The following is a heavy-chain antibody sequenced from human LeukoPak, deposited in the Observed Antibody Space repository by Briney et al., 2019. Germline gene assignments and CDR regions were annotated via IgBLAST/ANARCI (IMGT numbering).Heavy chain of an antibody. D-gene: IGHD2-15*01. Sequence: GGSLRLSCAASGFTFSSYSMNWVRQAPGKGLEWVSSISSSSSYIYYADSVKGRFTISRDNAKNSLYLQMNSLRAEDTAVYYCARGAPPSTPFDYWGQGTLVTVSS. V-gene: IGHV3-21*01. CDR2: ISSSSSYI. J-gene: IGHJ4*02. CDR1: GFTFSSYS. CDR3: ARGAPPSTPFDY.